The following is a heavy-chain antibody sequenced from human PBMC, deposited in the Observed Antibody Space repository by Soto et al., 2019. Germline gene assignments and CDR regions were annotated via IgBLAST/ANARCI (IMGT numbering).Heavy chain of an antibody. D-gene: IGHD3-22*01. V-gene: IGHV3-23*01. J-gene: IGHJ4*02. CDR2: ISGSGGST. Sequence: GGSLRLSCAASGFTFSSYAMSWVRQAPGKGLEWVSAISGSGGSTYYADSVKGRFTISRDNSKNTLYLQMNSLRAEDTAVYYCAKDTTMIVVVTHGFGYWGQGTLVTVSS. CDR1: GFTFSSYA. CDR3: AKDTTMIVVVTHGFGY.